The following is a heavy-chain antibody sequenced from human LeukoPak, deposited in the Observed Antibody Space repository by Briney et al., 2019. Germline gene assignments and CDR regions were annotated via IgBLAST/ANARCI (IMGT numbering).Heavy chain of an antibody. D-gene: IGHD3-22*01. CDR1: GLGLSDYH. CDR2: ISSSDNTI. Sequence: PGGSLRLSCAASGLGLSDYHMSWIRQAPGKGLEWVSYISSSDNTIYYADSVKGRFTISTDNAKNSLFLQMNSLRAEDTAVYYCASSSGHSYWGQGTLVTVSS. CDR3: ASSSGHSY. J-gene: IGHJ4*02. V-gene: IGHV3-11*01.